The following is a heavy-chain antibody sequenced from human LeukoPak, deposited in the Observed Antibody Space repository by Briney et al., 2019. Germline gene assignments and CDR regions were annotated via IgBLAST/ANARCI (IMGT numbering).Heavy chain of an antibody. V-gene: IGHV3-66*01. CDR1: GFTFSSAW. J-gene: IGHJ6*02. CDR3: AREGGIAAAGAYYYYGMDV. CDR2: IYSGGST. Sequence: GGSLRLSCAASGFTFSSAWMTWVRQAPGKGLEWVSVIYSGGSTYYADSVKGRFTISRDNSKNTLYLQMNSLRAEDTAVYYCAREGGIAAAGAYYYYGMDVWGQGTTVTVSS. D-gene: IGHD6-13*01.